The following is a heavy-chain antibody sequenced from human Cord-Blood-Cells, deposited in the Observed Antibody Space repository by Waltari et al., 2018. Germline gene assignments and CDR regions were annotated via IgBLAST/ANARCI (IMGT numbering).Heavy chain of an antibody. V-gene: IGHV1-2*04. J-gene: IGHJ2*01. CDR2: INPNSGGT. CDR1: GYTFTGYC. Sequence: QVQLVQSGAEVKKPGASVKVSCKASGYTFTGYCMHWVRQAPGQGLEWMGWINPNSGGTNYAQKFQGWVTMTRDTSISTAYMELSRLRSDDTAVYYCARDMLTGGGYFDLWGRGTLVTVSS. D-gene: IGHD7-27*01. CDR3: ARDMLTGGGYFDL.